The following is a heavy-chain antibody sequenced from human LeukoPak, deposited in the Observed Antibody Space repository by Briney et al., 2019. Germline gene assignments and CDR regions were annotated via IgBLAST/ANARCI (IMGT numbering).Heavy chain of an antibody. V-gene: IGHV3-30*02. CDR3: AKDGLAAAATTGY. CDR2: IRYDGSNK. D-gene: IGHD6-13*01. Sequence: PGGSLRLSCAASGFTLSSYGMHWVRQAPGKGLEWVAFIRYDGSNKYYADSVKGRFTTSRDNSKNTLYLQMNSLRAEDTAVYYCAKDGLAAAATTGYWGQGTLVTVSS. CDR1: GFTLSSYG. J-gene: IGHJ4*02.